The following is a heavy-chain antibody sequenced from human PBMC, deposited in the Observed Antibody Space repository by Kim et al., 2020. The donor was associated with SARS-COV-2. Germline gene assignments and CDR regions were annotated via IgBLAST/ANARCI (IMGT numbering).Heavy chain of an antibody. CDR2: ISYDGSNK. D-gene: IGHD6-13*01. J-gene: IGHJ4*02. CDR1: GFTFSSYA. CDR3: ARDRQPNYFDY. Sequence: GGSLRLSCAASGFTFSSYAMHWVRQAPGKGLEWVAVISYDGSNKYYVDSVKGRFTISRDNSKNTLYLQMNSLRAEDTAVYYCARDRQPNYFDYWGQGTL. V-gene: IGHV3-30*04.